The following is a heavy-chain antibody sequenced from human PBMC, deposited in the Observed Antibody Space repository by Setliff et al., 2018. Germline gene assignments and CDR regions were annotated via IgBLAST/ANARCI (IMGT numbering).Heavy chain of an antibody. J-gene: IGHJ4*02. Sequence: GGSLRLSCAASGFTFVNYWMHWVRQAPGKGLVWVSRVNSDGSSTIYADSVKGRFTISRDNSKNTLYLQMNSLRAEDTAVYYCAKDDQIRGHNLDYWGQGTLVTVSS. CDR3: AKDDQIRGHNLDY. CDR2: VNSDGSST. V-gene: IGHV3-74*01. D-gene: IGHD3-10*01. CDR1: GFTFVNYW.